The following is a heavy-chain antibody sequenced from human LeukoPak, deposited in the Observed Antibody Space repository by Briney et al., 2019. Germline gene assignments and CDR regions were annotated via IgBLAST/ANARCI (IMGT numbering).Heavy chain of an antibody. CDR3: ARSERVVAGTTLGWFDP. J-gene: IGHJ5*02. CDR2: IIPMFGTA. Sequence: SVKVSCKASGGTFSSYAISWVRQAPGQGLEWMGWIIPMFGTANYAQKFQGRVTITTDESTSTAYMELISLRSDDTAVYYCARSERVVAGTTLGWFDPWGQGTLVTVSS. D-gene: IGHD1-7*01. CDR1: GGTFSSYA. V-gene: IGHV1-69*05.